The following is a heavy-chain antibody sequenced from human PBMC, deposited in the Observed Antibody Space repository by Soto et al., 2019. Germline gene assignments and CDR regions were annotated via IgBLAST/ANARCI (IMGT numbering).Heavy chain of an antibody. CDR3: ARYDSSGYYWPYYYYGMDV. J-gene: IGHJ6*02. CDR1: GFTFDDYA. CDR2: ISWNSSYI. Sequence: GGSLRLSCAASGFTFDDYAMHWVRQAPGKGLEWVSGISWNSSYIYYADSVKGRFTISRDNAKNSLYLQMNSLRAEDTAVYYCARYDSSGYYWPYYYYGMDVWGQGTTVTVSS. V-gene: IGHV3-9*01. D-gene: IGHD3-22*01.